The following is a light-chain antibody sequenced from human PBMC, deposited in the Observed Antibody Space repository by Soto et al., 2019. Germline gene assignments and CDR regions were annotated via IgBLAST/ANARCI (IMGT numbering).Light chain of an antibody. CDR3: QQRSDWPIT. CDR1: PSVSGSN. V-gene: IGKV3D-20*02. CDR2: GAS. J-gene: IGKJ5*01. Sequence: EIVLTQSPGTLSLSPGERATLSCRASPSVSGSNLAWYQQKPGQAPRLVIYGASSRATGIPDRFSGSGSGTDFTLTISRLEPEDFAVYYCQQRSDWPITFGQGTRLEI.